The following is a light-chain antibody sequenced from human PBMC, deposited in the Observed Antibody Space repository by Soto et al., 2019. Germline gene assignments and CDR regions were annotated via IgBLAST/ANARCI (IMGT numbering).Light chain of an antibody. CDR1: NIGTKS. CDR2: DDS. V-gene: IGLV3-21*02. CDR3: QVWDSSLLHHV. J-gene: IGLJ1*01. Sequence: SYDLTQSPSVSVAPGQTARITCGGNNIGTKSVHWFQQRPGRAPVLVVFDDSDRPSGIPERFSGSKSGSTATLTITRVEAGDEADYYCQVWDSSLLHHVFGTGTKV.